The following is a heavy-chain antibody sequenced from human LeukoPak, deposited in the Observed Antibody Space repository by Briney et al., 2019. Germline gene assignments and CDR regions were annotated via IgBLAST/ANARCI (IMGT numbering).Heavy chain of an antibody. CDR3: AKRQGYYDSSGYYPPDY. D-gene: IGHD3-22*01. CDR2: ISYDGSNK. Sequence: PGGSLRLSCAASGFTFSSYGMHWVRQAPGKGLEWVAVISYDGSNKYYADSVKGRFTISRDNSKNTLYLQMNSLRAEDTAVYYCAKRQGYYDSSGYYPPDYWGQGTLVTVSS. CDR1: GFTFSSYG. V-gene: IGHV3-30*18. J-gene: IGHJ4*02.